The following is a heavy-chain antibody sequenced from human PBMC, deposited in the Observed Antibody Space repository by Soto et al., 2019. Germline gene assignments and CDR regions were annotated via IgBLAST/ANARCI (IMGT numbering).Heavy chain of an antibody. D-gene: IGHD3-16*01. V-gene: IGHV4-31*03. CDR3: ARHYVWGTDYYFDY. CDR2: IYYSGST. Sequence: SETLSLTCTVSGGSISSGGYYWSWIRQHPGKGLEWIGYIYYSGSTYYNPSLKSRVTISVDTSKNQFSLKLSSVTAADTAVYYCARHYVWGTDYYFDYWGQGTLVTSPQ. J-gene: IGHJ4*02. CDR1: GGSISSGGYY.